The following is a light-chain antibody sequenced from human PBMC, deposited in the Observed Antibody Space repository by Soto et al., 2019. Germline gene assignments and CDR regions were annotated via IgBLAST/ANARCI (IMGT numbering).Light chain of an antibody. J-gene: IGLJ1*01. CDR2: EVS. V-gene: IGLV2-8*01. Sequence: QSVLTQPPSASGSPGQSVTISCTGTSSDVGGYNYVSWYQQHPGKAPKLMIYEVSKRPSGVPDRFSGSKSGNTASLTVSGLQAEDEADYYCSSYAGSIYYVFGTGTKDTDL. CDR1: SSDVGGYNY. CDR3: SSYAGSIYYV.